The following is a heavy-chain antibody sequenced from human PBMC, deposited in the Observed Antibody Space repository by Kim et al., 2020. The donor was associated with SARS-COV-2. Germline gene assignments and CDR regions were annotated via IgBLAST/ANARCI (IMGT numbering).Heavy chain of an antibody. CDR1: GYTFTSFA. CDR2: INTNTGNP. CDR3: AREGKESSSWLDAFDI. J-gene: IGHJ3*02. D-gene: IGHD6-13*01. V-gene: IGHV7-4-1*02. Sequence: ASVKVSCKASGYTFTSFAMNWVRQAPGQGLEWMGWINTNTGNPTYAQGFTGRFVFSLDTSVSTAYLQISSLKAEDTAVYYCAREGKESSSWLDAFDIWGQGTMVTVSS.